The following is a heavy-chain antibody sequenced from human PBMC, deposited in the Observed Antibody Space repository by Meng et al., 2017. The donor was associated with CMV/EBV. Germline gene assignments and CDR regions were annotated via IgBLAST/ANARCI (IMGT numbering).Heavy chain of an antibody. D-gene: IGHD3-3*01. Sequence: ASVKVSCKASGGTFSSYAISWVRQATGQGLEWMGWMNPNSGNTGYAQKFQGRVTMTRNTSISTAYMELSSLRSEDTAVYYCARGLRIFGVVPSPYYFDYWGQGTLVTVSS. V-gene: IGHV1-8*02. CDR2: MNPNSGNT. J-gene: IGHJ4*02. CDR1: GGTFSSYA. CDR3: ARGLRIFGVVPSPYYFDY.